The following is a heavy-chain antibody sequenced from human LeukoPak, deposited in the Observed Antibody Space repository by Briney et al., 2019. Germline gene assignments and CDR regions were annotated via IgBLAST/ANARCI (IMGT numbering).Heavy chain of an antibody. CDR2: IYSGST. Sequence: GGSLRLSCTVSGFTVSSNSMSWVRQAPGKGLEWVSFIYSGSTHYSDSVKGRFTISRDNSKNTLYLQMNSLRAEDTAVYYCARRAGAYSHPYDYWGQGTLVTVSS. D-gene: IGHD4/OR15-4a*01. CDR1: GFTVSSNS. CDR3: ARRAGAYSHPYDY. V-gene: IGHV3-53*01. J-gene: IGHJ4*02.